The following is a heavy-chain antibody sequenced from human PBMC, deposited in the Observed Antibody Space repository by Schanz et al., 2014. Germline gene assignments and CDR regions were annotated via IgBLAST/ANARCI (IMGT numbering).Heavy chain of an antibody. CDR1: GFTFTTYA. Sequence: DVQLLESGGGLVQPGESLRLSCAASGFTFTTYAMTWVRQAPGKGLEWVSGISDNGISTYYADSVKGRFSISRENSKNTVYLQMNSLRTDDTAMYYCARDPNTSAWLPYFDTWGQGTLVTVSS. V-gene: IGHV3-23*01. CDR2: ISDNGIST. CDR3: ARDPNTSAWLPYFDT. J-gene: IGHJ4*02. D-gene: IGHD6-19*01.